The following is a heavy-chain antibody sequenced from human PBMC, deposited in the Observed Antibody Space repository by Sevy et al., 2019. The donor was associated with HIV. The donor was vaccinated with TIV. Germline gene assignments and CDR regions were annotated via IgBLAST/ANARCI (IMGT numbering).Heavy chain of an antibody. CDR1: GFIVSSNY. D-gene: IGHD6-19*01. CDR2: IYSAGPT. J-gene: IGHJ4*02. V-gene: IGHV3-53*01. Sequence: GGSLRLSCVASGFIVSSNYMSWVRQAPGKGLEWVSVIYSAGPTCYGHVVKGRFTITRDNSKNTRYLQMNSLGADDTAVYYCARVGVISSGWFYFDYWGQGALVTVSS. CDR3: ARVGVISSGWFYFDY.